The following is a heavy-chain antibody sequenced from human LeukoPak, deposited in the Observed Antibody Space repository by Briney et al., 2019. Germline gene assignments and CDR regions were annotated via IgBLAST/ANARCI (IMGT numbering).Heavy chain of an antibody. CDR3: ARGTRRRRIISLVSFYYMDV. V-gene: IGHV4-34*01. Sequence: SETLSLTCAVYGGSFSGYYWSWIRQPPEKGLEWIGEINHSGSTNYNPSLRSRVTISVDTSKNQFSLKLSSVTAADTAVYYCARGTRRRRIISLVSFYYMDVWGKGTTVTVSS. J-gene: IGHJ6*03. CDR2: INHSGST. CDR1: GGSFSGYY. D-gene: IGHD2/OR15-2a*01.